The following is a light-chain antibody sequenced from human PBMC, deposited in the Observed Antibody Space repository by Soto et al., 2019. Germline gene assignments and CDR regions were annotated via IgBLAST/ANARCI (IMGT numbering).Light chain of an antibody. CDR3: TSYTTRRLYV. CDR2: DVS. CDR1: SSDVGAYEY. Sequence: QSALTQPASVSGSPGQSITISCTGTSSDVGAYEYVSWYQQHPGKAPKLLIYDVSNRPSGVSTSFSGSKSGNTASPTISRLQAEDESDYYCTSYTTRRLYVFGSGTKVT. J-gene: IGLJ1*01. V-gene: IGLV2-14*03.